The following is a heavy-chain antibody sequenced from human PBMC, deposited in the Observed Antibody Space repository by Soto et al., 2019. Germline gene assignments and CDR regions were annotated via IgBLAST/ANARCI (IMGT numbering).Heavy chain of an antibody. CDR2: IYTSGST. Sequence: QVQLQESGPGLVKPSETLSLTCTVSGGSISSYYWSWIRQPAGKGLEWIGRIYTSGSTNYNPSLKRRVTMSVDPSKNQFSLKLSSVTAADTAVYYCARVAVEMATLAGMDVWGQGTTVTVSS. J-gene: IGHJ6*02. V-gene: IGHV4-4*07. CDR1: GGSISSYY. CDR3: ARVAVEMATLAGMDV. D-gene: IGHD5-12*01.